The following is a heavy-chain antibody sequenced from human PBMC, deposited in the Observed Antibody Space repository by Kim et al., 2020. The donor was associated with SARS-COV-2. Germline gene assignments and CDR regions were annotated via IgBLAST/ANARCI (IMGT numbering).Heavy chain of an antibody. V-gene: IGHV4-30-4*01. D-gene: IGHD3-10*01. CDR1: GGSISSGDYY. Sequence: SETLSLTCTVSGGSISSGDYYWSWIRQPPGKGLEWIGYIYYSGSTYYNPSLKSRVTISVDTSKNQFSLKLSSVTAADTAVYYCARELGEPRVPYYFDYWGQGTLVTVSS. CDR3: ARELGEPRVPYYFDY. CDR2: IYYSGST. J-gene: IGHJ4*02.